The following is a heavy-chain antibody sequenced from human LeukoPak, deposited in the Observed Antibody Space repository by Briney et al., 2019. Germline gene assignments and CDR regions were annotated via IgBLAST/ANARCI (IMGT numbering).Heavy chain of an antibody. D-gene: IGHD2-2*01. J-gene: IGHJ4*02. CDR3: ARDRPRPYCSSIRCYPEIDY. CDR2: ISTSGTYT. CDR1: GFTFSDCS. V-gene: IGHV3-21*01. Sequence: GGSLRLSCAASGFTFSDCSMNWVRQAPGKGLEWVSSISTSGTYTYGDSVKGRFTISRDNAKNSLYLQMNSLRAEDTAVYYCARDRPRPYCSSIRCYPEIDYWGQGTLVTVSS.